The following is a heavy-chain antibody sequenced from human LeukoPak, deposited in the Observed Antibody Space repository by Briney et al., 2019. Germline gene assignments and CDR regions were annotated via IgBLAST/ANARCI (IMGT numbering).Heavy chain of an antibody. CDR2: IYHSGST. CDR3: ARGQWLAPDDAFDI. J-gene: IGHJ3*02. Sequence: SETLSLTCAVSGGSISSSNWWSWVRQPPGKGLEWIGEIYHSGSTNYNPSLKSRVTISVDKSKNQFSLKLSSVTAADTAVYYCARGQWLAPDDAFDIWGQGTMVTVSS. V-gene: IGHV4-4*02. CDR1: GGSISSSNW. D-gene: IGHD6-19*01.